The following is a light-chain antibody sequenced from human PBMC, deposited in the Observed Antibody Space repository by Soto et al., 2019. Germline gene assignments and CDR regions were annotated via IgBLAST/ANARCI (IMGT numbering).Light chain of an antibody. Sequence: DIQMTQSPSSLSASVGDRVTITCQASQDIRNYLNWYQQKPGKAPKVLISLASTLETGVPSRFSGGGSGTEFTLTISGLQPDDFATYYCQQYNSYSGTFGQGTKVDIK. CDR3: QQYNSYSGT. CDR1: QDIRNY. V-gene: IGKV1-33*01. J-gene: IGKJ1*01. CDR2: LAS.